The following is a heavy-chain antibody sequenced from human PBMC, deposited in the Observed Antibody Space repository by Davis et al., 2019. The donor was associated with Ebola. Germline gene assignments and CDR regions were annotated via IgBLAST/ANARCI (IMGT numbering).Heavy chain of an antibody. CDR2: IYHSGST. V-gene: IGHV4-4*02. CDR3: ARAPFWSGYYYYYYGMDV. CDR1: GGSISSSNW. D-gene: IGHD3-3*01. Sequence: MPSETLSLTCAVSGGSISSSNWWSWVRQPPGKGLEWIGEIYHSGSTNYNPSLKSRVTISVDKSKNQFSLKLSSVTAADTAVYYCARAPFWSGYYYYYYGMDVWGKGTTVTVSS. J-gene: IGHJ6*04.